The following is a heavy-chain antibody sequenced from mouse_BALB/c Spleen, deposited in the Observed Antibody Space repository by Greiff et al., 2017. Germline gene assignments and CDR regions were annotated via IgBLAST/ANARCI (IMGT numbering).Heavy chain of an antibody. V-gene: IGHV1-12*01. Sequence: LQQPGAELVKPGASVKMSCKASGYTFTSYNMHWVKQTPGQGLEWIGAIYPGNGDTSYNQKFKGKATLTADKSSSTAYMQLSSLTSEDSAVYYCARGREAMDYWGQGTSVTVSS. CDR1: GYTFTSYN. J-gene: IGHJ4*01. CDR2: IYPGNGDT. CDR3: ARGREAMDY.